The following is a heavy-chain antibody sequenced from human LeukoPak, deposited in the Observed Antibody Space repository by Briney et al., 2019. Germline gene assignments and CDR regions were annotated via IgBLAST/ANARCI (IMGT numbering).Heavy chain of an antibody. CDR1: GYTFTGYY. D-gene: IGHD2-2*03. CDR3: ARDGYCSSTSCYEGPPYYYGMDV. J-gene: IGHJ6*02. CDR2: MNPNSGNT. V-gene: IGHV1-8*02. Sequence: ASVKVSCKASGYTFTGYYMHWVRQAPGQGLEWMGWMNPNSGNTGYAQKFQGRVTMTRNTSISTAYMELRSLRSDDTAVYYCARDGYCSSTSCYEGPPYYYGMDVWGQGTTVTVSS.